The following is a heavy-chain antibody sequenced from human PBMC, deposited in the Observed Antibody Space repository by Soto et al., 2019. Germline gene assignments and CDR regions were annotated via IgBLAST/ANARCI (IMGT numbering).Heavy chain of an antibody. CDR3: ATTSLTVGLTYFDK. CDR1: GFTFSNYA. J-gene: IGHJ4*02. Sequence: GGSLRLSCAASGFTFSNYAMSRVRQAPGKGLEWVSIISGGDGSTYYAYYADSVKGRFTISRDNSKNTLYLQMNSLRAEDTAVYFCATTSLTVGLTYFDKRGQGTLVTCPQ. D-gene: IGHD3-22*01. V-gene: IGHV3-23*01. CDR2: ISGGDGSTYYA.